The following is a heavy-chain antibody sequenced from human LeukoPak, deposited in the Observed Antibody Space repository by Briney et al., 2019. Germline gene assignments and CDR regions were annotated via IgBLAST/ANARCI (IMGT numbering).Heavy chain of an antibody. CDR1: GFTFSSYS. Sequence: PGGSLRPSCAASGFTFSSYSMNWVRQAPGKGLEWVSSISSSSSYIYYADSVKGRFTISRDNAKNSLYLQMNSLRAEDTAVFYCVRGAYYFYGMDVWGQGTTVTASS. J-gene: IGHJ6*02. D-gene: IGHD3-16*01. CDR2: ISSSSSYI. V-gene: IGHV3-21*01. CDR3: VRGAYYFYGMDV.